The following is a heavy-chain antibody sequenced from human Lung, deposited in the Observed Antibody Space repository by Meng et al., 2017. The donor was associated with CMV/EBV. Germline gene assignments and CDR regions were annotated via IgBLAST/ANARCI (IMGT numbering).Heavy chain of an antibody. J-gene: IGHJ4*02. D-gene: IGHD2-2*01. Sequence: QITLKESGPTLVKPTETLTLTCTLSGFSVSTSGVSVGWIRQPPRKALEWLALMYWDDDERYSPSLRSRLTITKDTSKNQVVLTMTNLDPVDTATYYCASRGPGYCTSFSCRTVDYWGQGALVTVSS. CDR3: ASRGPGYCTSFSCRTVDY. CDR1: GFSVSTSGVS. V-gene: IGHV2-5*02. CDR2: MYWDDDE.